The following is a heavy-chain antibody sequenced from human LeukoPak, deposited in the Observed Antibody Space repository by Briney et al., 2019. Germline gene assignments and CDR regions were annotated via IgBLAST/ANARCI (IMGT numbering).Heavy chain of an antibody. D-gene: IGHD3-16*02. V-gene: IGHV4-34*01. CDR2: INHSGST. J-gene: IGHJ4*02. CDR1: GGSFSGYY. Sequence: PSETLSLTCAVYGGSFSGYYWSWIRQPPGKGLEWIGEINHSGSTNYTPSRKSRVTISVDTSKNQLSLKLSSVTAADTAVYYCAKRKTYYDYVWGSYRYMDPFDYWGQGTPVTVSS. CDR3: AKRKTYYDYVWGSYRYMDPFDY.